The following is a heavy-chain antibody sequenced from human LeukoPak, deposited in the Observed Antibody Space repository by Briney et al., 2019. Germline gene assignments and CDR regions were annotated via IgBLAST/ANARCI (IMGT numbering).Heavy chain of an antibody. Sequence: GGSLRLSCAASGFIFSRYWMHWVRQAPGRGLMWVARINSEGSSTNYADSVKGRFTISRDNAKNSLYLQMDSLGAEDTALYYCARAPIPSPFYFDYWGQGTLVTVSS. CDR1: GFIFSRYW. CDR2: INSEGSST. V-gene: IGHV3-74*01. CDR3: ARAPIPSPFYFDY. J-gene: IGHJ4*02. D-gene: IGHD2-21*01.